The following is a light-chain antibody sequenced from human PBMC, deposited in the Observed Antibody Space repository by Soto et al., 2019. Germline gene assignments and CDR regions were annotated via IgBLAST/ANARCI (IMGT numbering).Light chain of an antibody. CDR1: SSDVGAYNS. CDR2: DVS. V-gene: IGLV2-14*01. Sequence: QSALTQPASVSGSPGQSITISCTGTSSDVGAYNSVSWYQQHPGKAPKLMIYDVSNRPSGFSDRFSVSKSGNTASLTISGLQAEDEADYYCSSYTRRSTYVFGTGTKVTVL. J-gene: IGLJ1*01. CDR3: SSYTRRSTYV.